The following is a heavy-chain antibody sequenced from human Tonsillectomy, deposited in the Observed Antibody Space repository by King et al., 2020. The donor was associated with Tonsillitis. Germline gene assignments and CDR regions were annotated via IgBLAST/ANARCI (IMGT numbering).Heavy chain of an antibody. V-gene: IGHV3-23*04. CDR3: AKLSDDYGAYINNYYGMDV. Sequence: VQLVESGGGLVQPGGSLRLSCAASGFAFSTYAMNWVRQAPGKGLEWVSAIRGSGVNTYYPDSVKGRFTISRDNSKNTLYLQMNSLRAEDTAVYYCAKLSDDYGAYINNYYGMDVWGQGTTVTVSS. CDR2: IRGSGVNT. D-gene: IGHD4-17*01. J-gene: IGHJ6*02. CDR1: GFAFSTYA.